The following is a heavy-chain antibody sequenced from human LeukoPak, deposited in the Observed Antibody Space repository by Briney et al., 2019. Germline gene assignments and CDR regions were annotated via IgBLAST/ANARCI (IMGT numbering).Heavy chain of an antibody. V-gene: IGHV1-2*06. CDR3: ARGGRRDGYNKDAFDI. CDR1: GYTFTGYY. Sequence: GASVKVSCTASGYTFTGYYMHWVRQAPGQGLEWMGRINHNSGGTNYAQKFQGRVTMTRDTSISTAYMELSRLRSDDTAVYYCARGGRRDGYNKDAFDIWGQGTMVTVSS. D-gene: IGHD5-24*01. J-gene: IGHJ3*02. CDR2: INHNSGGT.